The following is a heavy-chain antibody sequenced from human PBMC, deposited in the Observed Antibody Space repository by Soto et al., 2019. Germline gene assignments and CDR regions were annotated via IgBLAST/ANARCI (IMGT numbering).Heavy chain of an antibody. Sequence: EVQLVESGGGLVKPGGSLRLSCAASGFTFSSYSMNWVRQAPGKGLEWVSSISSSSSYIYYADSVKGRFTISRDNAKNSLYLQMNSLRAEDTAVYYCAGSSRYYYGMDVWGQGTTVTVSS. CDR3: AGSSRYYYGMDV. CDR1: GFTFSSYS. D-gene: IGHD6-6*01. J-gene: IGHJ6*02. V-gene: IGHV3-21*01. CDR2: ISSSSSYI.